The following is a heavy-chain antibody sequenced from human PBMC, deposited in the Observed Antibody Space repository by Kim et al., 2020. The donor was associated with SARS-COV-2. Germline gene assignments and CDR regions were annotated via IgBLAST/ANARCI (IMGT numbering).Heavy chain of an antibody. Sequence: SETLSLTCTVSGGSISSYYWSWIRQPPGKGLEWIGYIYYSGSTNYNPSLKSRVTISVDTSKNQFSLKLSSVTAADTAVYYCARDSRPRSSWYGGIDAWSQGTLVTVSS. D-gene: IGHD6-13*01. V-gene: IGHV4-59*12. J-gene: IGHJ5*02. CDR1: GGSISSYY. CDR3: ARDSRPRSSWYGGIDA. CDR2: IYYSGST.